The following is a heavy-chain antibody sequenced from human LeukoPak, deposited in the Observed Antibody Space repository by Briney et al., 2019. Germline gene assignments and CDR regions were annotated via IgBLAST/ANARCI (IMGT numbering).Heavy chain of an antibody. J-gene: IGHJ6*02. V-gene: IGHV3-11*01. CDR3: ALGTINKDFYFGMDV. CDR1: GFTFSDYY. Sequence: GGSLRLSCAASGFTFSDYYMTWLRQAPGRGLEWLSYISNSGDTVLYADSVKGRFTVSRDNAKRSLYLQIESLRDDDTAVYHCALGTINKDFYFGMDVWGQGTTVTVSS. CDR2: ISNSGDTV. D-gene: IGHD2-8*01.